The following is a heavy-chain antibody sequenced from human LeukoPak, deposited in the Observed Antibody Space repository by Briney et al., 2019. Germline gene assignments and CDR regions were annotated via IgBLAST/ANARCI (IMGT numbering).Heavy chain of an antibody. CDR2: IIPILGIA. D-gene: IGHD3-16*01. CDR3: ARATGEKSEFDP. Sequence: SVKVSCKASGGTFSSYAISWVRQAPEQGLEWMGRIIPILGIANYAQKFQGRVTITADKSTSTAYMELSSLRSEDTAVYYCARATGEKSEFDPWGQGALVTVSS. CDR1: GGTFSSYA. V-gene: IGHV1-69*04. J-gene: IGHJ5*02.